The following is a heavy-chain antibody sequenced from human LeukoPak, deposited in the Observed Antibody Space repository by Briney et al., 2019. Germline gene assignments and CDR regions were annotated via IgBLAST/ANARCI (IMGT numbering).Heavy chain of an antibody. V-gene: IGHV3-7*01. Sequence: PGGSLRLSCAASGFTFSSYEMNWVRQAPGKGLEWVANIKQDGSEKYYVDSVKGRFTISRDNAKNSLYLQMNSLRAEDTAVYYCARIEVAGAFDYWGQGTLVTVSS. CDR3: ARIEVAGAFDY. J-gene: IGHJ4*02. D-gene: IGHD6-19*01. CDR2: IKQDGSEK. CDR1: GFTFSSYE.